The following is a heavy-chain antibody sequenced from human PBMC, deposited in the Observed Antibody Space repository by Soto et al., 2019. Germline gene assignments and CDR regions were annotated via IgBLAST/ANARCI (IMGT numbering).Heavy chain of an antibody. D-gene: IGHD2-15*01. J-gene: IGHJ3*02. CDR2: ISYDGSNK. V-gene: IGHV3-30-3*01. CDR3: ARDMYCSGGSCYLNSAFDI. Sequence: GGSLRLSCAASVFTFSSYAMHWVRQAPGKGLEWVAVISYDGSNKYYADSVKGRFTISRDNSKNTLYLQMNSLRAEDTAVYYCARDMYCSGGSCYLNSAFDIWGQGTMVTVSS. CDR1: VFTFSSYA.